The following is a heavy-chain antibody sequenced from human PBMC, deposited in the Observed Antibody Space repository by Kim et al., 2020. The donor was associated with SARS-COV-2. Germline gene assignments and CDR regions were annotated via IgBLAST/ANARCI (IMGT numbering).Heavy chain of an antibody. Sequence: SETLSLTCAVSGASINDGDSYWNWIRQHPGKGLEWIGYISYSGSTYYNPSLKSRITISVDTSKNQFSLILNSVTAADTAVYYCAKELKGSSPPYYFDYWGQGTLVTVSS. CDR2: ISYSGST. V-gene: IGHV4-31*11. J-gene: IGHJ4*02. CDR3: AKELKGSSPPYYFDY. CDR1: GASINDGDSY. D-gene: IGHD6-13*01.